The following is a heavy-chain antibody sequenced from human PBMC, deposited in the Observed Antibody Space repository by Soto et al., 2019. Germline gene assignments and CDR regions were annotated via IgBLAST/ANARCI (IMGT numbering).Heavy chain of an antibody. J-gene: IGHJ4*02. D-gene: IGHD2-21*02. CDR2: VNPSGGHT. CDR3: ARGGHVVVVTAALDY. Sequence: QVQLMQSGAEVKKPGASVKVSCKASGDTFTDYYIHWVRQAPGQGLEWMGTVNPSGGHTTYAQHFPGRGTTTRDTSTSTRYMQLPSLTADDTAIYYCARGGHVVVVTAALDYWGQGTLVTVSS. CDR1: GDTFTDYY. V-gene: IGHV1-46*01.